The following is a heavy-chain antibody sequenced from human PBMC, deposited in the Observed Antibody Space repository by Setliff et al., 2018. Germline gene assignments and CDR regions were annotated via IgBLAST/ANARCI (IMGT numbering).Heavy chain of an antibody. CDR2: IIAVFGTA. D-gene: IGHD3-10*01. CDR3: ARDLNRWFGEFAFDI. Sequence: SVKVSCKASGGTFRTDGFSWVRQAPGQGLEWMGRIIAVFGTAKYAQKFQGRVTMTTDTSTSTAYMELRSLRSDDTAVYYCARDLNRWFGEFAFDIWGQGTMVTVSS. J-gene: IGHJ3*02. CDR1: GGTFRTDG. V-gene: IGHV1-69*05.